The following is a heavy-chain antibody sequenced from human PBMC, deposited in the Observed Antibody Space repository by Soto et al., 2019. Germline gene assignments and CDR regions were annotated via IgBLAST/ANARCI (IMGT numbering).Heavy chain of an antibody. J-gene: IGHJ6*03. V-gene: IGHV3-33*01. D-gene: IGHD2-15*01. Sequence: QVQLVESGGGVVQPGRSLRLSCAASGFTFSSYGMHWVRQAPGKGLEWVAVIWYDGSNKYYADSVKGRFTISRDNSKNTLYLQMNSLRAEDTAVYYCARDRGGFKLYYYYYMDVWGKGTTVTVSS. CDR1: GFTFSSYG. CDR2: IWYDGSNK. CDR3: ARDRGGFKLYYYYYMDV.